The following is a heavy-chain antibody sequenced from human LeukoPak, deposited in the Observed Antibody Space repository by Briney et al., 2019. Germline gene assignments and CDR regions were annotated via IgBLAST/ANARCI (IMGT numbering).Heavy chain of an antibody. CDR3: ARVWDSSGYSQIDY. J-gene: IGHJ4*02. Sequence: GGSLRLSCAASGFTFSSYAMHWVRQAPGKGLEWVAVISYDGSNKYYADSVKGRSTISRDNSKNTLYLQMNSLRAEDTAVYYCARVWDSSGYSQIDYWGQGTLVTVSS. CDR2: ISYDGSNK. D-gene: IGHD3-22*01. CDR1: GFTFSSYA. V-gene: IGHV3-30-3*01.